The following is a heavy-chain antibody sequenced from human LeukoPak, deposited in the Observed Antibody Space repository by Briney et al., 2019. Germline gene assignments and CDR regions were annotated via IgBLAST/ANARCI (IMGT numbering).Heavy chain of an antibody. CDR1: GGSISSYY. Sequence: SETLSLTCTVSGGSISSYYWSWIRQPAGKGLEWIGRIYTSGSTNYNPSLKSRVTMSVDTSKNQFSLKLSSVTAADTAVYYCARSYDYYDSSGYWGDAFDIWGQGIMVTVSS. CDR3: ARSYDYYDSSGYWGDAFDI. V-gene: IGHV4-4*07. CDR2: IYTSGST. J-gene: IGHJ3*02. D-gene: IGHD3-22*01.